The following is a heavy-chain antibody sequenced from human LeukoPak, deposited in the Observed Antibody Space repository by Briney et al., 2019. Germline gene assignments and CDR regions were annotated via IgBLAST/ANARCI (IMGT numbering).Heavy chain of an antibody. Sequence: PGGSLRLSCAASEFTLSTYAMSWVRQAPGKGLEWVSSTSGSGTTTYYADSVKGRFTISRDNSKNSLYLQMNSLRAEDTAVYYCARWFGAAADHWGQGTLVTFSS. CDR2: TSGSGTTT. J-gene: IGHJ4*02. CDR1: EFTLSTYA. V-gene: IGHV3-23*01. CDR3: ARWFGAAADH. D-gene: IGHD3-10*01.